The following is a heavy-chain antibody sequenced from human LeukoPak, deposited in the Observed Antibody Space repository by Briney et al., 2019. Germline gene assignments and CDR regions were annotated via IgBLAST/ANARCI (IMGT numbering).Heavy chain of an antibody. Sequence: GGSLRLSCAASGFTFSSYSMNCVRQAPGKGLEWVSSISSSSSYIYYADSVKGRLTISRDNAKNSLYLQMNSLRAEDTAVYYCARELAGGSFDYWGQGTLVTVSS. CDR3: ARELAGGSFDY. V-gene: IGHV3-21*01. CDR1: GFTFSSYS. J-gene: IGHJ4*02. D-gene: IGHD7-27*01. CDR2: ISSSSSYI.